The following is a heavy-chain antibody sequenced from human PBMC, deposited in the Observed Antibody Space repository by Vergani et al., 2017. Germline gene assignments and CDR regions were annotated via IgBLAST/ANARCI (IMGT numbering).Heavy chain of an antibody. V-gene: IGHV3-23*01. D-gene: IGHD2-15*01. CDR1: GFTFSSYA. CDR3: AKDLESNIVVVVAATWDY. Sequence: EVQLLESGGGLVQPGGSLRLSCAASGFTFSSYAMSWVRQAPGKGLGWVSALLGSGGSTYYADSVKGRFTISRDNSKTTLYLQMNSLRAEDTAVYYCAKDLESNIVVVVAATWDYWGQGTLVTVSS. CDR2: LLGSGGST. J-gene: IGHJ4*02.